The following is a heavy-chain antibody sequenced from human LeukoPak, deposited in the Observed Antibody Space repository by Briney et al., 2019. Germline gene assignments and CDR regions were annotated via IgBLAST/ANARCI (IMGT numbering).Heavy chain of an antibody. Sequence: GASVKVSCKASGYTFTGYYMHWVRQAPGQGLEWMGWINPNSGGTNYAQKFQGRVTMTRDTSISTAYMELSRLRSDDTAVYYCARGSHPVSWAFDIWGQGTMVTVSS. CDR2: INPNSGGT. V-gene: IGHV1-2*02. J-gene: IGHJ3*02. CDR3: ARGSHPVSWAFDI. CDR1: GYTFTGYY.